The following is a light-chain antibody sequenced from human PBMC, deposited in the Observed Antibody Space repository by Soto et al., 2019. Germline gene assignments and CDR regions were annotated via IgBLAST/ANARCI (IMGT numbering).Light chain of an antibody. V-gene: IGKV3-20*01. J-gene: IGKJ1*01. Sequence: EIVLTQSPGTLSLSPGERATLSCRASQSVSSSYLAWYQQKPGQAPRLLIYGASSRATGIPDRFSGSGSRTDFTLTISRLEPEDFAVYYCQQYGSSPPETFGQGTNVGLK. CDR2: GAS. CDR1: QSVSSSY. CDR3: QQYGSSPPET.